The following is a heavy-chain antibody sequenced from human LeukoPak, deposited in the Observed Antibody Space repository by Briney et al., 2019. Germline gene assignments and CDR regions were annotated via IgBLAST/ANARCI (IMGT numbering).Heavy chain of an antibody. Sequence: SETLSLTCAVYGGSFSGYYWSWIRQPPGKGLEWIGEINHSGSTNYNPSLKSRVTISVDTSKNQFSLKLSSVTAADTAVYCCASGTLTGTYGMAVWGQGTTVTVSS. CDR1: GGSFSGYY. D-gene: IGHD1-20*01. V-gene: IGHV4-34*01. CDR3: ASGTLTGTYGMAV. CDR2: INHSGST. J-gene: IGHJ6*02.